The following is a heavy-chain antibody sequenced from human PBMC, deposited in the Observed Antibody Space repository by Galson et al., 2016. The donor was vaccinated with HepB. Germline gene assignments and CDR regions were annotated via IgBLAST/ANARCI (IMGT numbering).Heavy chain of an antibody. D-gene: IGHD5-18*01. CDR2: INTSGRTI. CDR1: GFTFSDHY. CDR3: ARDISGAAMVCFGMDV. Sequence: SLRLSCAASGFTFSDHYMTWIRQAPGKGLEWVAYINTSGRTIYYADSVKGRFTISRDNAKNSLYLQMNSLRGEDTAVYYCARDISGAAMVCFGMDVWGQGTTVTVSS. J-gene: IGHJ6*02. V-gene: IGHV3-11*01.